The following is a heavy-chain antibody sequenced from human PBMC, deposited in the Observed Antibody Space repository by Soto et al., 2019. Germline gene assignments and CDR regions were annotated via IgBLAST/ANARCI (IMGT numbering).Heavy chain of an antibody. D-gene: IGHD3-10*01. CDR3: ARKWRYYYGSGSYYNIAWFDP. V-gene: IGHV4-34*01. Sequence: NPSETLSLTCAVYGGSFSGYYWSWIRQPPGKGLEWIGEINHSGSTNYNPSLKSRVTISVDTSKNQFSLKLSSVTAADTAVYYCARKWRYYYGSGSYYNIAWFDPWGQGTLVTVSS. CDR1: GGSFSGYY. J-gene: IGHJ5*02. CDR2: INHSGST.